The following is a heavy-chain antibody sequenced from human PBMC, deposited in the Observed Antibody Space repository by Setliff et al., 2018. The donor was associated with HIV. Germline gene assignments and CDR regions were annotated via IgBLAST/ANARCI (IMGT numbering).Heavy chain of an antibody. J-gene: IGHJ4*02. V-gene: IGHV4-39*02. D-gene: IGHD6-19*01. CDR2: MYYTGST. CDR1: GGSTDSGSYY. CDR3: ARDGGSSGWYFVLGYSDY. Sequence: SETLSLTCTVSGGSTDSGSYYWAWIRQPPGKGLEWIGSMYYTGSTYYNPSLKSRVTISIDTSKNQFSLKLNPVTAADTAMYYCARDGGSSGWYFVLGYSDYWGLGTLVTVSS.